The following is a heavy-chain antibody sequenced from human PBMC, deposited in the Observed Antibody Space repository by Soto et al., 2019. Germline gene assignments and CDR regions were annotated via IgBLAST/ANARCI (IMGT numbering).Heavy chain of an antibody. D-gene: IGHD6-19*01. CDR3: ATDRLIAVADPYFDY. V-gene: IGHV3-9*01. CDR2: ISWNSGSI. J-gene: IGHJ4*02. Sequence: GGSLRLSCAASGFTFDDYAMHWVRQAPGKGLEWVSGISWNSGSIGYADSVKGRFTISRDNAKNSLYLQMNSLRAEDTALYYCATDRLIAVADPYFDYWGQGXLVTVSS. CDR1: GFTFDDYA.